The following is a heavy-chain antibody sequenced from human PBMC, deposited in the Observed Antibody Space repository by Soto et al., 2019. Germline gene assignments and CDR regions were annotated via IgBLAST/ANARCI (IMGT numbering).Heavy chain of an antibody. CDR1: GFTFSSYA. CDR3: AKDQSSAYYYDSSGYFDY. CDR2: ISGSGGST. J-gene: IGHJ4*02. Sequence: GGSLRLSCAASGFTFSSYAMSWVRQAPGKGLEWVSAISGSGGSTYYADSVKGRFTISRDNSKNTLYLQMNSLRAEDTSVYYCAKDQSSAYYYDSSGYFDYWGQGTLVTVSS. D-gene: IGHD3-22*01. V-gene: IGHV3-23*01.